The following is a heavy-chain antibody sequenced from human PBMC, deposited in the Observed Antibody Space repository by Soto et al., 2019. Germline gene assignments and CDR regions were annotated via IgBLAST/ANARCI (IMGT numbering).Heavy chain of an antibody. CDR1: GGSMNNYY. CDR2: IHYSGST. CDR3: ARLKGAYREAAFDI. Sequence: PSETLSLTCTVSGGSMNNYYWTWVRQPPGKRLEWIGNIHYSGSTSYNLALRSRVTISVDTSKNQFSLDIHSVTAGDTALYYCARLKGAYREAAFDIWGQGTMVTVSS. D-gene: IGHD3-16*01. J-gene: IGHJ3*02. V-gene: IGHV4-59*01.